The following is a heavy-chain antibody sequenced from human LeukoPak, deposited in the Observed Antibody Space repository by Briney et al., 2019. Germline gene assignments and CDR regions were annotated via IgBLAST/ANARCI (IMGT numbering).Heavy chain of an antibody. CDR1: DGSFSDSY. Sequence: SETLSLTCAVYDGSFSDSYWTWIRQPPGKGLEWVAEINHSGATDYNPALKSRVSISVDPSKKQFSLRPNSVTVADTAVYYCARRRPIAMKGYFNWSFDLWGRGTLVTVSS. V-gene: IGHV4-34*01. D-gene: IGHD6-13*01. CDR3: ARRRPIAMKGYFNWSFDL. J-gene: IGHJ2*01. CDR2: INHSGAT.